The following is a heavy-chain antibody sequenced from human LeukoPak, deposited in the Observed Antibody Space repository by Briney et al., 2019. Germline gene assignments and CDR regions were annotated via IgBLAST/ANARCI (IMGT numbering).Heavy chain of an antibody. J-gene: IGHJ6*03. CDR3: ARVIATRPHYHYYMDV. Sequence: PGGSLRLSCEVSGLTFSNYGIQWVRQAPGKGLEWVAFIGHDGTTEYYTDSVKGRFTISRGNAENSLYLQMNSLRAEDTAVYYCARVIATRPHYHYYMDVWGKGTTVTVSS. V-gene: IGHV3-30*02. CDR1: GLTFSNYG. CDR2: IGHDGTTE. D-gene: IGHD6-6*01.